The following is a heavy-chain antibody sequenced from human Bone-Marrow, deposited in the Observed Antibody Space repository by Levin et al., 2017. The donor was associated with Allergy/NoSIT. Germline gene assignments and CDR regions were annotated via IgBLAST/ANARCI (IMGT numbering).Heavy chain of an antibody. CDR1: GFTFTTYW. CDR3: ARQTYGSGSSHWFDP. V-gene: IGHV5-10-1*01. CDR2: IDPSDSYT. D-gene: IGHD3-10*01. J-gene: IGHJ5*02. Sequence: GESLKISCKGSGFTFTTYWISWVRQTPEKGLEWMGKIDPSDSYTKYNPSFQGHVTISADTSINTAYLQWTSLRSSDTAIYYCARQTYGSGSSHWFDPWGQGTLVTVSA.